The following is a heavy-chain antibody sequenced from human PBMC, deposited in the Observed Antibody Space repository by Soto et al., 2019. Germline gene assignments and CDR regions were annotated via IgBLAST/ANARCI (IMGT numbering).Heavy chain of an antibody. CDR3: ASHPGPIDY. CDR2: ISSGGGSDNFI. D-gene: IGHD2-2*02. CDR1: GFTFSSYE. Sequence: GGSLRLSCAASGFTFSSYEMNWVRQAPGKGLEWVSHISSGGGSDNFIYYADSVKGRFTISRDNAKNSLYLQMNSLRAEDTAVYYCASHPGPIDYWGQGTLVTVS. V-gene: IGHV3-48*03. J-gene: IGHJ4*02.